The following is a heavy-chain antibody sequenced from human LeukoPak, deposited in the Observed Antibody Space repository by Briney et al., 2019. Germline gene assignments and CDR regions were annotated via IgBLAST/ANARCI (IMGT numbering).Heavy chain of an antibody. CDR3: ARLSSFAFDI. Sequence: GGSLRLSCXASGFTCSTYVMSWVRQAPGKGLEWLSLILHNGDSTYYADSVKGRFTISRDNSKNTLYLQMNSLRAEDTAVYYCARLSSFAFDIWGQGTMVTVSS. CDR1: GFTCSTYV. D-gene: IGHD3-16*02. V-gene: IGHV3-23*01. CDR2: ILHNGDST. J-gene: IGHJ3*02.